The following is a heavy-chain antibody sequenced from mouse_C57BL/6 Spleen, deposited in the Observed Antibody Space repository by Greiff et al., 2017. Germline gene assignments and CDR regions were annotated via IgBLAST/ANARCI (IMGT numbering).Heavy chain of an antibody. D-gene: IGHD2-4*01. CDR3: ASQIYDYDVFAY. Sequence: QVQLQQSDAELVKPGASVKISCKVSGYTFTDHTIHWMKQRPEQGLAWIGYIYPRDGSTKYNEKFKGKATLTADKSSSTAYMQLNSLTSEDSAVYFCASQIYDYDVFAYWGQGTLVTVSA. J-gene: IGHJ3*01. CDR2: IYPRDGST. CDR1: GYTFTDHT. V-gene: IGHV1-78*01.